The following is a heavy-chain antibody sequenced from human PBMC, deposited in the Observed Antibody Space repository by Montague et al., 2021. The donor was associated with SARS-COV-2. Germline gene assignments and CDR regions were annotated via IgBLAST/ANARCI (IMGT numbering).Heavy chain of an antibody. CDR3: ARDVIPGVWRDAFDV. CDR1: GFTFTNHE. J-gene: IGHJ3*01. V-gene: IGHV3-48*03. CDR2: ISTSVSGI. D-gene: IGHD2-21*01. Sequence: SLRLSCAASGFTFTNHEMNWVRQAPGKGLEWVAYISTSVSGIAYSDSXXGRFTISRDNTQNSLFLHMNSLRAEDTAVYYCARDVIPGVWRDAFDVWGRGTMVTVSA.